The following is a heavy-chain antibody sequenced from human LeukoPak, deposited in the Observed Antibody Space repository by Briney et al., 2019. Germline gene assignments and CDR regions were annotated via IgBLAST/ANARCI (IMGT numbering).Heavy chain of an antibody. CDR3: ARGPGILDYGDXFYFDY. D-gene: IGHD4-23*01. CDR2: IYYSGST. V-gene: IGHV4-31*03. J-gene: IGHJ4*02. CDR1: GGSISSGGYY. Sequence: SETLSLTCTVSGGSISSGGYYWNWIRQHLGKGLEWIGYIYYSGSTYYNPSLKSRVTISVDTSKNQFSLKLSSVTAADTAVYYCARGPGILDYGDXFYFDYWGQGTLVTXSS.